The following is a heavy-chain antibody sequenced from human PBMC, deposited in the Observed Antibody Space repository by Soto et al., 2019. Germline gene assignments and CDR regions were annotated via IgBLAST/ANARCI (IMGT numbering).Heavy chain of an antibody. CDR3: ARDIGGIAAAGRD. Sequence: QVQLVESGGGVVQPGRSLRLSCAASGFTFSSYGMHWVRQAPGKGLEWVAVIWYDGSNEYYADSVKGRFTISRDNSKNTLYLQMNSLRAEDTAVYYCARDIGGIAAAGRDWGQGTLVTVSS. CDR1: GFTFSSYG. V-gene: IGHV3-33*01. J-gene: IGHJ4*02. D-gene: IGHD6-13*01. CDR2: IWYDGSNE.